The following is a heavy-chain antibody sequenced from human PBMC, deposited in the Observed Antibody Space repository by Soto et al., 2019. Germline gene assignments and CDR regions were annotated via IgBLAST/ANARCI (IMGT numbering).Heavy chain of an antibody. CDR1: GYTFTSYA. D-gene: IGHD5-18*01. CDR2: INAGNGNT. V-gene: IGHV1-3*01. J-gene: IGHJ6*02. CDR3: ARPVYSYPEVPETIYYYYGMDV. Sequence: ASVKVSCKASGYTFTSYAMHWVRQAPGQRLEWMGWINAGNGNTKYSQKFQGRVTITRDTSASTAYMELSSLRSEDTAVYYCARPVYSYPEVPETIYYYYGMDVWGQGTTVTVSS.